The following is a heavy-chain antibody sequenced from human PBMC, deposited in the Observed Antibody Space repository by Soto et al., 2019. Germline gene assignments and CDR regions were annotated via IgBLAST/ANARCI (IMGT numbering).Heavy chain of an antibody. CDR2: IYYSGST. V-gene: IGHV4-31*03. J-gene: IGHJ4*02. Sequence: QVQLQESGPGLVKPSQTLSLTCTVSGGSISSGYYWSWIRQHPGKGLEWIGYIYYSGSTYYNPSLKSRVTISVDPSKNQFSLKLSSVTAADTAVYYCARAPGDYFDYWGQGTLVTVSS. CDR1: GGSISSGYY. CDR3: ARAPGDYFDY.